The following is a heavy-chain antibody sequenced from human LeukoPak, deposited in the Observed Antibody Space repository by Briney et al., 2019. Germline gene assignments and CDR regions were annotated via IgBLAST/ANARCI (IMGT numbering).Heavy chain of an antibody. J-gene: IGHJ4*02. CDR3: ARAGHRKYYYDNAYDY. D-gene: IGHD3-22*01. Sequence: ASVKVSCKASGYTYTNYGISWVRQAPGQGLEWMGWISGYNGHTNYAQKLQGRVTMTTHTSTSTAYMELRSLRSDDTAVYYCARAGHRKYYYDNAYDYWGQGTLVAVSS. CDR1: GYTYTNYG. V-gene: IGHV1-18*01. CDR2: ISGYNGHT.